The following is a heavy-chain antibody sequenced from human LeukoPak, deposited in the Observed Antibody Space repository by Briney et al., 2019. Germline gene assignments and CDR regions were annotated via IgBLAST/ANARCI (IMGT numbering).Heavy chain of an antibody. CDR2: ISSSSSTI. CDR1: GFTFSSYS. CDR3: ARRAHSDFWSGYFYFGY. Sequence: GGSLRLSCAASGFTFSSYSMNWVRQAPGKGLEWVSYISSSSSTIYYADSVKGRFTISRDNAKNSLYLQMNSLRAEDTAVYYCARRAHSDFWSGYFYFGYWGQGTLVTVSS. D-gene: IGHD3-3*01. V-gene: IGHV3-48*01. J-gene: IGHJ4*02.